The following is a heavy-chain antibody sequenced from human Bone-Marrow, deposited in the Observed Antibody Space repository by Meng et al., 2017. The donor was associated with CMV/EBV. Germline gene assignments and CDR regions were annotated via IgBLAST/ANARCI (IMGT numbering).Heavy chain of an antibody. V-gene: IGHV1-2*02. CDR2: INPNSGGT. CDR1: GYTFTGYY. J-gene: IGHJ4*02. Sequence: ASVKVSCKASGYTFTGYYMHWVRQAPGQGLEWMGWINPNSGGTNYAQKFQGRVTMTRDTSISTAYMELSRLRSDDTAVYYCARARSSSRSGGVDYWGQGTLVTVSS. D-gene: IGHD6-13*01. CDR3: ARARSSSRSGGVDY.